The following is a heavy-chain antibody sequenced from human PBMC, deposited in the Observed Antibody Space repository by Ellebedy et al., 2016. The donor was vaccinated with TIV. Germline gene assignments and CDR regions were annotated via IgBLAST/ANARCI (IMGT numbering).Heavy chain of an antibody. Sequence: LRLSXAVSGGSISSGGNSWSWIRQPPGKGLEWIGYIYHSGNTYYNPSLASRVTISVDTSKNQFSLKLSSVTAADTAVYYCARDRMYYYDSSGSYQYYGMDVWGQGTTVTVSS. CDR3: ARDRMYYYDSSGSYQYYGMDV. J-gene: IGHJ6*02. CDR1: GGSISSGGNS. CDR2: IYHSGNT. D-gene: IGHD3-22*01. V-gene: IGHV4-30-2*01.